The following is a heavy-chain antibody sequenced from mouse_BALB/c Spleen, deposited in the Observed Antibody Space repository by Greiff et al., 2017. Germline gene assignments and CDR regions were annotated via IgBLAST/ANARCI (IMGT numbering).Heavy chain of an antibody. V-gene: IGHV5-17*02. Sequence: EVHLVESGGGLVQPGGSRKLSCAASGFTFSSFGMHWVRQAPEKGLEWVAYISSGSSTIYYADTVKGRFTISRDNPKNTLFLQMTSLRSEDTAMYYCARGDYYGSTFDYWGQGTTLTVSS. D-gene: IGHD1-1*01. CDR1: GFTFSSFG. J-gene: IGHJ2*01. CDR2: ISSGSSTI. CDR3: ARGDYYGSTFDY.